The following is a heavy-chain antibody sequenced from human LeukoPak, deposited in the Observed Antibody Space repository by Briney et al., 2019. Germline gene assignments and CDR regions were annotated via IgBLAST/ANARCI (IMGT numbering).Heavy chain of an antibody. D-gene: IGHD2-21*02. J-gene: IGHJ3*01. V-gene: IGHV3-66*01. CDR1: GFTVSSHY. Sequence: GGSLRLSCAASGFTVSSHYMNWVRQAPGKGLQWVSVLYSDGTTYYADSVRGRFTISRDNSRSTLYLQMNSLRAEDTAVYFCARVAYYRVTADQITDAFDVWGRGTAVTVSS. CDR3: ARVAYYRVTADQITDAFDV. CDR2: LYSDGTT.